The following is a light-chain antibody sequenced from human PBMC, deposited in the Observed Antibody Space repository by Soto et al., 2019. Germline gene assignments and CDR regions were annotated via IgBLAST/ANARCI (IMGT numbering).Light chain of an antibody. CDR1: QSISSW. Sequence: DIQMTQSPSTLSASVGDRVTITCRASQSISSWLAWYQQKPGKAPNLLIHEASTLGSGVPSRFFGSGSGTEFTLTISSLQPDDCATYYCQQYSTYPLTFGGGTKVDIK. CDR3: QQYSTYPLT. V-gene: IGKV1-5*03. CDR2: EAS. J-gene: IGKJ4*01.